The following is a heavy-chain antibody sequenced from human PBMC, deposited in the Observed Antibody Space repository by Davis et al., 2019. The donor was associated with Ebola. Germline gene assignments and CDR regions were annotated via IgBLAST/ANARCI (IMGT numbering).Heavy chain of an antibody. CDR2: FSGSGGDT. Sequence: GESLKISCAASGFTFTSYAVSWVRQAPGKGLEWVSSFSGSGGDTYYADSVRGRFTISGDNSKNTLYLQMNSLRAEDTAVYFCARQNWNYDYWGQGTLVTVSS. V-gene: IGHV3-23*01. D-gene: IGHD1-7*01. CDR1: GFTFTSYA. J-gene: IGHJ4*02. CDR3: ARQNWNYDY.